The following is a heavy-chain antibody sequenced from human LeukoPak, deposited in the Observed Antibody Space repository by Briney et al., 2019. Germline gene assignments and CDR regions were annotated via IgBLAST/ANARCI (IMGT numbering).Heavy chain of an antibody. J-gene: IGHJ4*02. V-gene: IGHV4-39*01. CDR3: ARLAARSSAFDY. CDR1: GGSINSSSYY. D-gene: IGHD6-25*01. CDR2: IYYSGST. Sequence: SETLSLTCTVSGGSINSSSYYWGWIRQPPGKGLEWIGSIYYSGSTYYNPSLKSRVTISVDTSKNQFSLKLSSVTAADTAVYYCARLAARSSAFDYWGQGTLVTVSS.